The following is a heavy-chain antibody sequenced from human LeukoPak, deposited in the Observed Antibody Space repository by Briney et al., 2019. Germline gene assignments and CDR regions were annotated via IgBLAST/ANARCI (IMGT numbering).Heavy chain of an antibody. Sequence: SVKVSCKASGYTFTGKYMHWVRQAPGQGLEWMGGIIPIFGTANYAQKFQGRVTITADESTSAAYMELSSLRSEDTAVYYCASYDSSGYYYPTPFDYWGQGTLVTVFS. CDR3: ASYDSSGYYYPTPFDY. V-gene: IGHV1-69*13. D-gene: IGHD3-22*01. CDR1: GYTFTGKY. J-gene: IGHJ4*02. CDR2: IIPIFGTA.